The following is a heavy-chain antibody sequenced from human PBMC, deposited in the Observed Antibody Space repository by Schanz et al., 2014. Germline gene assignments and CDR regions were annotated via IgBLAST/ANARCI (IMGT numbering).Heavy chain of an antibody. D-gene: IGHD3-10*01. CDR3: AREIESSMIRGVID. CDR2: IYHGGTT. V-gene: IGHV4-4*02. J-gene: IGHJ4*02. Sequence: VQLVESGGGLVKPGGSLRLSCAASGFTFTYYSMNWVRQPPGKGLEWIGVIYHGGTTIYNPSLESRVTISIDKSKNQFSVRLTSVTAADTAVYYCAREIESSMIRGVIDWGQGTLVTVSS. CDR1: GFTFTYYSM.